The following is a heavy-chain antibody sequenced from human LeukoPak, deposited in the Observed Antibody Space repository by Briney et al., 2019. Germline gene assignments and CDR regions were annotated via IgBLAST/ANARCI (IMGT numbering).Heavy chain of an antibody. CDR2: INHSGST. CDR1: GGSISSSSYY. Sequence: PSETLSLTCTVSGGSISSSSYYWGWIRQPPGKGLEWIGEINHSGSTNYNPSLKSRVTISVDTSKNQFSLKLSSVTAADTAVYYCARGAPAVATIDYWGQGTLVTVSS. CDR3: ARGAPAVATIDY. V-gene: IGHV4-39*07. J-gene: IGHJ4*02. D-gene: IGHD5-12*01.